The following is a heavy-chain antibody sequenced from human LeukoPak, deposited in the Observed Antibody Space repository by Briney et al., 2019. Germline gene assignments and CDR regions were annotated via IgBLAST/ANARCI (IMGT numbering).Heavy chain of an antibody. J-gene: IGHJ6*03. D-gene: IGHD3-9*01. Sequence: SLRPSSAAATFLPGNVSVSCDRQPHKDGMEWVGRFKCKTDGGTTDYAAPVKGRFTISRDDSKNTLYLQMNSLKTEDTAVYCCTTGLRYAYYYYYYMDVWGKGTTVTVSS. CDR2: FKCKTDGGTT. V-gene: IGHV3-15*01. CDR3: TTGLRYAYYYYYYMDV. CDR1: TFLPGNVS.